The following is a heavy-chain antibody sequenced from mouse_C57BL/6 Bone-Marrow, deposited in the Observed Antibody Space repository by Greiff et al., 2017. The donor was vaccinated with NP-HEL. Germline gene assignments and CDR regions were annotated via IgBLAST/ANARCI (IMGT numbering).Heavy chain of an antibody. CDR1: GFTFSDYG. Sequence: EVQLVESGGGLVKPGGSLKLSCAASGFTFSDYGMHWVRQAPEKGLEWVAYISSGSSTIYYADTVKGRFTISRDNAKNTLFLQMTSLRSEDTAMYYCASNTVVYFDYWGQGTTLTVSS. CDR3: ASNTVVYFDY. CDR2: ISSGSSTI. V-gene: IGHV5-17*01. D-gene: IGHD1-1*01. J-gene: IGHJ2*01.